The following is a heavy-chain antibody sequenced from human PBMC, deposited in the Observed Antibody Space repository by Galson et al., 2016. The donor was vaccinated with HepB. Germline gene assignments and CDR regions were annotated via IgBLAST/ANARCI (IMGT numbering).Heavy chain of an antibody. V-gene: IGHV3-23*01. D-gene: IGHD5/OR15-5a*01. CDR1: GFTFSSYA. CDR2: ISGSGDNT. CDR3: AKGRVYAAVNWFDP. J-gene: IGHJ5*02. Sequence: LRLSCAASGFTFSSYAMSWVRQAPGKGLEWVSAISGSGDNTYYADSVKGRFTTSRDNSKNTLYLQMNSLRAEDTAVYYCAKGRVYAAVNWFDPWGQGTLVTVSS.